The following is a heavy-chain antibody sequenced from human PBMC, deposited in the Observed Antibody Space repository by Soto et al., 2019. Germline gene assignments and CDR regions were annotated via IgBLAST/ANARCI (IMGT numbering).Heavy chain of an antibody. CDR1: GFAFGRFG. CDR2: ITFNGSKE. D-gene: IGHD3-16*01. J-gene: IGHJ4*02. CDR3: ATDPGAFAGAMRD. V-gene: IGHV3-30*03. Sequence: VQMVESGGGVVQPGGSLRLSCAGSGFAFGRFGMHWVRQAPGKGLEWVACITFNGSKEYYVDSVKGRFAISRNNSMNTLYLQMSSLGPEDTGVYYCATDPGAFAGAMRDWGRGTLVTVSS.